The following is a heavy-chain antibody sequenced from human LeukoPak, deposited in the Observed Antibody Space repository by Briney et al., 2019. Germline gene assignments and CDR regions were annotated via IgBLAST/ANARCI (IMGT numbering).Heavy chain of an antibody. CDR1: GLTFSSYG. CDR2: IRYDGSNK. CDR3: AKSDSSSWYVWWFDP. V-gene: IGHV3-30*02. Sequence: AGGSLRLSCAASGLTFSSYGMHWVRQAPGKGLEWVAFIRYDGSNKYYADSVKGRFTISRDNSKNTLYLQMNSLRAEDTAVYYCAKSDSSSWYVWWFDPWGQGTLVTVSS. J-gene: IGHJ5*02. D-gene: IGHD6-13*01.